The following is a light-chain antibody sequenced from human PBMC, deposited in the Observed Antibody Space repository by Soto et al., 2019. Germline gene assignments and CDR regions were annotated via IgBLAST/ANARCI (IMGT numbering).Light chain of an antibody. CDR1: SSNIGAGYD. CDR3: QSYDSSLSGYV. J-gene: IGLJ1*01. V-gene: IGLV1-40*01. Sequence: QSVLTQSPSVSGAPGQRVTISCTGSSSNIGAGYDVHWYQQLPGTAPKLLIFANINRPSGVPDQFSGSKSGTSASLAITGLRAEDEADYYCQSYDSSLSGYVFGTGTKLTVL. CDR2: ANI.